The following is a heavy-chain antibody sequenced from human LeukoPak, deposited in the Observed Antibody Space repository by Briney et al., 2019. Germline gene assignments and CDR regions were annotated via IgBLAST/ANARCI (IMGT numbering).Heavy chain of an antibody. V-gene: IGHV3-30*18. D-gene: IGHD1-26*01. Sequence: GGSLRLSCAASGFAFSSCGIHWVRQAPGKGLEWVALISEDGSIKFYADSVKGRFTISGDNSKNALYLQMNSLRAEDTAVYYCAKEVGARDAFDIWGQGTLVTVSP. CDR2: ISEDGSIK. CDR3: AKEVGARDAFDI. CDR1: GFAFSSCG. J-gene: IGHJ3*02.